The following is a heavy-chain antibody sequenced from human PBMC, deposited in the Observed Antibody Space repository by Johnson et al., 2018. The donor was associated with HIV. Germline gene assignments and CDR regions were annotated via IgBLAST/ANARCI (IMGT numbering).Heavy chain of an antibody. D-gene: IGHD5-24*01. CDR2: ISYDGSNK. V-gene: IGHV3-30-3*01. CDR3: ACDCRKAAADGRCDAFDI. Sequence: QVQLVESGGGVVQPGGSLRLSCAASGFTFSSYAMHWVRQAPGKGLEWVAVISYDGSNKYYADSVKGRFTISRDNSKNTLNLQMNSMRAEDTAVYYCACDCRKAAADGRCDAFDIWGQGTMVTVSS. CDR1: GFTFSSYA. J-gene: IGHJ3*02.